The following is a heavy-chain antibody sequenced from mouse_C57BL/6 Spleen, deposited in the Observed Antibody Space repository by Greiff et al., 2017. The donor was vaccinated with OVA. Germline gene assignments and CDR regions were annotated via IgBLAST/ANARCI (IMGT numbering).Heavy chain of an antibody. CDR1: GFTFSDYY. V-gene: IGHV5-16*01. CDR3: ARDHYSNYPWYFDV. Sequence: EVQVVESEGGLVQPGSSMKLSCTASGFTFSDYYMAWVRQVPEKGLEWVANINYDGSSTYYLDSLKSRFIISRDNAKNILYLQMSSLKSEDTATDYCARDHYSNYPWYFDVWGTGTTVTVSS. CDR2: INYDGSST. J-gene: IGHJ1*03. D-gene: IGHD2-5*01.